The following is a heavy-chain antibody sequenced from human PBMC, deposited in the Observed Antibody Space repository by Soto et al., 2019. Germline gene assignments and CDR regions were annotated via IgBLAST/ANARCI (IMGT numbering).Heavy chain of an antibody. CDR1: GFTFSSYS. D-gene: IGHD5-12*01. J-gene: IGHJ4*02. CDR3: ATSPNSGYDPNYFDY. Sequence: GGSLRLSCAASGFTFSSYSMNWVRQAPGKGLEWVSYISSSSSTIYYAESVKGRFTISRDNAKNSLYLKINSLRDEDTAVYYCATSPNSGYDPNYFDYWGQGTLVTVSS. V-gene: IGHV3-48*02. CDR2: ISSSSSTI.